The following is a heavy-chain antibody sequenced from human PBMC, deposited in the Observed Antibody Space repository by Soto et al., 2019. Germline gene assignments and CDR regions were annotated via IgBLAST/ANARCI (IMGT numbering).Heavy chain of an antibody. CDR2: IWYDGSNK. D-gene: IGHD6-6*01. Sequence: VQLVESGGGVVQPGRSLRLSCAASGFTFSSYGMHWVRQAPGKGLEWVAVIWYDGSNKYYADSVKGRFTISRDNSKNTLYLQMNSLRAEDTAVYYCARCSDHWYFDLWGRGTLVTVSS. V-gene: IGHV3-33*01. J-gene: IGHJ2*01. CDR3: ARCSDHWYFDL. CDR1: GFTFSSYG.